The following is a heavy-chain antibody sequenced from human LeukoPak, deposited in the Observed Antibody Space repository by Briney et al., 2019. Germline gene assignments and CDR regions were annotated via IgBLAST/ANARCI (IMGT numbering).Heavy chain of an antibody. V-gene: IGHV3-23*01. CDR1: GFTFSSYA. CDR2: ISGSGAST. Sequence: GGSLRLSCAASGFTFSSYAMSWVRQAPGKGLEWVSGISGSGASTYYADSVKGRFTISRDNSMSTLYLQMNSLRADDTAVYHCAKDEGPSVDGDYFDYWGQGTLVTVSS. D-gene: IGHD3-10*01. J-gene: IGHJ4*02. CDR3: AKDEGPSVDGDYFDY.